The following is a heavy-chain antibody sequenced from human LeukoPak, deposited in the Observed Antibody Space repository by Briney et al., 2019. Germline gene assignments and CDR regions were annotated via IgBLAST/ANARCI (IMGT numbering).Heavy chain of an antibody. Sequence: ASVKVSCKASGYTFTGYYMHWVRQAPGQGLEWMGWINPNSGGTNYAQKFQGRVTMTRDTSISTAYMELSRLRSDDTAVYYCARVADYGDYVPLDYYYGMDVWGQGTTVTVSS. CDR1: GYTFTGYY. V-gene: IGHV1-2*02. CDR3: ARVADYGDYVPLDYYYGMDV. J-gene: IGHJ6*02. D-gene: IGHD4-17*01. CDR2: INPNSGGT.